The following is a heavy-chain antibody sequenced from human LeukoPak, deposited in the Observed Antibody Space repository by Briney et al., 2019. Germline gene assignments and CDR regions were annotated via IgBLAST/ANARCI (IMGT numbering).Heavy chain of an antibody. Sequence: GESLKISCKGSGYSFTSYWIGWVRQMPGKGLEWMGIIYPGDSDTRYSPSFQGQVTISADKSISTAYLQWSSLKASDTAMYYCARPRYYDSSGYYLSYFDYWGQGTLVTVSS. CDR3: ARPRYYDSSGYYLSYFDY. J-gene: IGHJ4*02. D-gene: IGHD3-22*01. CDR1: GYSFTSYW. CDR2: IYPGDSDT. V-gene: IGHV5-51*01.